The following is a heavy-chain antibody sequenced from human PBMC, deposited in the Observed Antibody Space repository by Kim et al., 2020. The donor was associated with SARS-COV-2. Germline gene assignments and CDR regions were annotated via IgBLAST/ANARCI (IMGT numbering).Heavy chain of an antibody. CDR2: IKQDRSEK. Sequence: GGSLRLSCAASGFTFSSYWMSWVRQAPGKGLEWVANIKQDRSEKYYVDSVKGRFTISRDNAKNSLYLQMNSLRAEDTAVYYCARDTHYGSGSYYQDYYYYGMDVWGQGTTVTVSS. CDR3: ARDTHYGSGSYYQDYYYYGMDV. J-gene: IGHJ6*02. CDR1: GFTFSSYW. D-gene: IGHD3-10*01. V-gene: IGHV3-7*03.